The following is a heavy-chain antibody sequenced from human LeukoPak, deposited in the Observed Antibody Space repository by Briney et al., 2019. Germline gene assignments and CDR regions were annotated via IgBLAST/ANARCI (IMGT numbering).Heavy chain of an antibody. CDR1: GGSISSGGYY. V-gene: IGHV4-30-2*01. Sequence: SQTLSLTCTVSGGSISSGGYYWSWIRQPPGKGLEWIGYIYHSGSTYYNPSLKSRVTISVDRSKNQFSLKLSSVTAADTAVYYCARRTTMVRGARSHWYFDLWGRGTLVTVSS. J-gene: IGHJ2*01. D-gene: IGHD3-10*01. CDR2: IYHSGST. CDR3: ARRTTMVRGARSHWYFDL.